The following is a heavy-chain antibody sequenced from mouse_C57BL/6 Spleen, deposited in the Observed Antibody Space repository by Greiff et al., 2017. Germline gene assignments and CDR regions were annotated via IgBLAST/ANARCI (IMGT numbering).Heavy chain of an antibody. V-gene: IGHV5-17*01. D-gene: IGHD1-1*02. CDR1: GFTFSDYG. Sequence: EVKVVESGGGLVKPGGSLKLSCAASGFTFSDYGMHWVRQAPEKGLEWVTYISSGSSTIYYADKVKGRFTISRDNAKNTLFLQMTSLRSEDTAMYYCARDYLYAMDYWGQGTSVTVSS. J-gene: IGHJ4*01. CDR2: ISSGSSTI. CDR3: ARDYLYAMDY.